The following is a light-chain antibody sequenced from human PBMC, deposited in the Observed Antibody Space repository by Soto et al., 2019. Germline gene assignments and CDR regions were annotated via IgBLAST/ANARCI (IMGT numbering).Light chain of an antibody. CDR1: ERVSSY. CDR3: QQRSNWPLI. V-gene: IGKV3-11*01. CDR2: DAS. J-gene: IGKJ3*01. Sequence: EIVLTQSPADLSLSPGERATLSCRASERVSSYLVWYQQKPGQAPRLLIYDASNRATGIPARFSGSGSGTHFTLTVRSLEPEDFAVYYCQQRSNWPLIFGPGTKVEIK.